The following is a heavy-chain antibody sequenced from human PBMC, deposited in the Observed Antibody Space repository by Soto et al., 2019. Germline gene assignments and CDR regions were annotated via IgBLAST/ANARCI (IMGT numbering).Heavy chain of an antibody. CDR3: TRHGAYADYAGY. Sequence: EVQLVESGGGLVQPGGSLKLSCAASGFTFSGSVMHWVRQASGKGLEWVGRISTKGYSYATSYAASVKGRFTISRDDSKNTTYLQMNSLKTEDTAVYYCTRHGAYADYAGYWGQGTLVTVSS. CDR2: ISTKGYSYAT. J-gene: IGHJ4*02. V-gene: IGHV3-73*01. CDR1: GFTFSGSV. D-gene: IGHD4-17*01.